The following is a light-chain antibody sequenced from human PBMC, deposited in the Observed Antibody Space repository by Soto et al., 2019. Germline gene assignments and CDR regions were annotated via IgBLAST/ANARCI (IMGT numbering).Light chain of an antibody. CDR3: QYYGSSFWT. CDR1: QSVTSSY. Sequence: EIVLTQSPDTLSLSPGERATLSCRASQSVTSSYLTWYQQKPGQAPRLLIYGASSRATGIPDRFSGSGSGTDFTLTISRLEPEDFAVYYCQYYGSSFWTFGQGTKVEIK. CDR2: GAS. J-gene: IGKJ1*01. V-gene: IGKV3-20*01.